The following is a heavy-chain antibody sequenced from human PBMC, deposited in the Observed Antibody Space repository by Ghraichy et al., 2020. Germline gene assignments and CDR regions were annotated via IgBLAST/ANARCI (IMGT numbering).Heavy chain of an antibody. CDR3: AKDLPMATPNYFFDY. CDR2: ISGSGDST. CDR1: GFTFSSYA. Sequence: GESLNISCAASGFTFSSYAMGWVRQAPGQGLEWVSAISGSGDSTYYADSVKGRFTISRDNSKNTLFLQMNSLRADDTAVYYCAKDLPMATPNYFFDYWGQGTLVTVSS. D-gene: IGHD5-12*01. J-gene: IGHJ4*02. V-gene: IGHV3-23*01.